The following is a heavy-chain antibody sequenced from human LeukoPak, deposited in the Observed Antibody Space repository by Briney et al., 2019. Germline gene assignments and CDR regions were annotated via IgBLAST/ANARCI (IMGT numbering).Heavy chain of an antibody. CDR2: INPNSGGT. Sequence: GASVKVSCKASGYTFTGYYMHWVRQAPGQGLEWMGWINPNSGGTNYAQKFQGRVTMTRDTSISTAYMELSRLRSDDTAVYYCARSYSRITIFGVVIGWFDPWGQGTLVTVSS. D-gene: IGHD3-3*01. J-gene: IGHJ5*02. CDR3: ARSYSRITIFGVVIGWFDP. CDR1: GYTFTGYY. V-gene: IGHV1-2*02.